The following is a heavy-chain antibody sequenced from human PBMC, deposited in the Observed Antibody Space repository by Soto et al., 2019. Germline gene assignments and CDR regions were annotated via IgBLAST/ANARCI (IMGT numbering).Heavy chain of an antibody. CDR3: ARSSGRGAARPNWFDP. D-gene: IGHD6-6*01. V-gene: IGHV3-30-3*01. CDR1: GFTFSSYA. J-gene: IGHJ5*02. CDR2: ISYDGSNK. Sequence: GSLRLSCAASGFTFSSYAMHWVRQAPGKGLEWVAVISYDGSNKYYADSVKGRFTISRDNSKNTLYLQMNSLRAEDTAVYYCARSSGRGAARPNWFDPWGQGTLVTVSS.